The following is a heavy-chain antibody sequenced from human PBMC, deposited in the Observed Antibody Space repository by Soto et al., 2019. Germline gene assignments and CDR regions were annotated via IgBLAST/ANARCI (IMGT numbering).Heavy chain of an antibody. CDR1: GYTFTSYD. CDR2: MNPNSGNT. D-gene: IGHD3-3*01. Sequence: GASVKVSCKASGYTFTSYDINWVRQATGQGLEWMGWMNPNSGNTGYAQKFQGRVTMTRNTSISTAYMELSSLRSEDTAVYYCARWVRGTIPYYYYYYMDVWGKGTTVTVSS. V-gene: IGHV1-8*01. J-gene: IGHJ6*03. CDR3: ARWVRGTIPYYYYYYMDV.